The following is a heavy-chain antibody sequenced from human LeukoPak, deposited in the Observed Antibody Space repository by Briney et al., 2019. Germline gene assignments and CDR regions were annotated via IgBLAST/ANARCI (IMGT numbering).Heavy chain of an antibody. D-gene: IGHD3-16*02. V-gene: IGHV3-30*18. Sequence: PGGSLRLSCAASGFTFSSYGMHWVRQAPGKGLEWVAVISYDGSNKYYADSVKGRFTISRDNSKNTLYLQMNSLRAEDTAVYYCAKESFGGVIVIRYYYGMDVWGQGTTVTVSS. CDR3: AKESFGGVIVIRYYYGMDV. CDR2: ISYDGSNK. J-gene: IGHJ6*02. CDR1: GFTFSSYG.